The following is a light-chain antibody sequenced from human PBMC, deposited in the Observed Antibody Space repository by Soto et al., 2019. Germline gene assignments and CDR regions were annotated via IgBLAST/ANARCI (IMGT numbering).Light chain of an antibody. CDR1: QSVSVN. V-gene: IGKV3-15*01. CDR2: GAS. Sequence: EIVLTQSPGTLSLSPGERATLSCRASQSVSVNSLAWYQQKPGQVPRLLIYGASTRATGVPARFSGSGSGTEFILTISSLQSEDFAIYYCQQYNNWLLTFGGGTKVDIK. CDR3: QQYNNWLLT. J-gene: IGKJ4*01.